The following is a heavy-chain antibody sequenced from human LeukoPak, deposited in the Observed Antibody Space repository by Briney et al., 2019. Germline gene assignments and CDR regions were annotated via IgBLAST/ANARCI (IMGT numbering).Heavy chain of an antibody. D-gene: IGHD2-8*01. J-gene: IGHJ6*02. CDR3: ATFGCIAPGSLDV. CDR2: IKRKTDGGTT. V-gene: IGHV3-15*01. CDR1: GFILVNAW. Sequence: PGGSLRLSCAASGFILVNAWMTWVRQAPGKGLEWVGRIKRKTDGGTTDYAAPVKGRFTISRDDSKDTLYLQMSSLKTEDTAVYFCATFGCIAPGSLDVWGQGTTVTVSS.